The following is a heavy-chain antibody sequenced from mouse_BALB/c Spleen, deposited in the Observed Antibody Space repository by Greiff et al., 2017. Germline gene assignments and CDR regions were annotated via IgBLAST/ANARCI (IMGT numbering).Heavy chain of an antibody. CDR1: GYTFTSYW. J-gene: IGHJ2*01. V-gene: IGHV1-7*01. D-gene: IGHD1-1*01. CDR2: INPSTGYT. Sequence: VQLQQSGAELAKPGASVKMSCKASGYTFTSYWMHWVKQRPGQGLEWIGYINPSTGYTEYNQKFKDKATLTADKSSSTAYMQLSSLTSEDSAVYYCARGEFIGNYLDYWGQGTTLTVFS. CDR3: ARGEFIGNYLDY.